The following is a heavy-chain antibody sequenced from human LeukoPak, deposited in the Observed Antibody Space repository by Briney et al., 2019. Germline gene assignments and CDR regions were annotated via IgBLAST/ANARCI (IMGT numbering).Heavy chain of an antibody. CDR1: GPTFEDYG. CDR2: IDWNGGST. D-gene: IGHD3-10*01. CDR3: ARDYYGRLDF. J-gene: IGHJ4*02. Sequence: SGGSLRLSCTASGPTFEDYGMNWVRHASGRGLECVSGIDWNGGSTGYADFVKGRFTVSKDNANKSLYLHMNCLRVEDTAFYYCARDYYGRLDFWGQGTLVTVSS. V-gene: IGHV3-20*04.